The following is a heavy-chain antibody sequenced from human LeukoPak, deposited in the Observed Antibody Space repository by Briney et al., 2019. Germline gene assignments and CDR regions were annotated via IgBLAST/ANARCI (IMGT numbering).Heavy chain of an antibody. CDR2: IYHSGST. J-gene: IGHJ4*02. CDR3: ARVSARGVMVDY. CDR1: GYSISSGYY. Sequence: SETLSLTCTVSGYSISSGYYWGWIRQPPGEGLEWIGSIYHSGSTYYNPSLKSRVTISVDTSKNQFSLKLSSVTAADTAVYYCARVSARGVMVDYWGQGTLVTVSS. D-gene: IGHD2-21*01. V-gene: IGHV4-38-2*02.